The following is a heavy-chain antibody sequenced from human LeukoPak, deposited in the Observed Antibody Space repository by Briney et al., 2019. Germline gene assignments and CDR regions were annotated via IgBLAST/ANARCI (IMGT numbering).Heavy chain of an antibody. V-gene: IGHV3-48*02. Sequence: PGGSLRLSCAASGFTFSSYSMNWVRQAPGKGLEWVSYISTSSGTIYYADSVKGRFTISRDNAKNSLYLQMNSLRDEDTAVYYCPRDRHGDYLLDYWGQGTLVTVSS. D-gene: IGHD4-17*01. CDR2: ISTSSGTI. J-gene: IGHJ4*02. CDR1: GFTFSSYS. CDR3: PRDRHGDYLLDY.